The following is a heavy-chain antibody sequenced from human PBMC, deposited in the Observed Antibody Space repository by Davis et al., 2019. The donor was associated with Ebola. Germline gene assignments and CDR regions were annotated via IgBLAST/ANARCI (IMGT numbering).Heavy chain of an antibody. Sequence: MPSETLSLTCTVSGGSIISSSSYWGWIRQPPRKGLEWIGSIYYSGITYYNPSLKSRVTISVDTSKNQFSLKLRSVTAADTAVYYCARGNRYCSGDTCANWLDPWGQGTLVTVSS. V-gene: IGHV4-39*01. CDR1: GGSIISSSSY. CDR3: ARGNRYCSGDTCANWLDP. J-gene: IGHJ5*02. CDR2: IYYSGIT. D-gene: IGHD2-15*01.